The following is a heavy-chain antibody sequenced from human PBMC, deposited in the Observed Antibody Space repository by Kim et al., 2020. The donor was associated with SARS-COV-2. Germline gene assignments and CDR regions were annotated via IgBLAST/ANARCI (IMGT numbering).Heavy chain of an antibody. V-gene: IGHV4-59*12. CDR3: ARVATSPRRPIDY. Sequence: TYNPSLKGRVTISLDTSKNQFSLPLTSVTAADTAVYYCARVATSPRRPIDYWGQGILVSVSS. J-gene: IGHJ4*02.